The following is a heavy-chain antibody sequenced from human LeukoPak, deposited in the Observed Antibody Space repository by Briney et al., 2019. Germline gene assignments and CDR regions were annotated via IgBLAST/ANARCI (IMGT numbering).Heavy chain of an antibody. D-gene: IGHD2-2*02. Sequence: GGSLRLSCAASGFTFSNGWMSWVRQAPGKGLEWVGRIKSKSERGTTDYAAPVKGRFTISRDGSTNTVYLHMNSLKTEDTAVYFCTSNLYCSTSSSYTLDNWGQGTLVAVSP. CDR3: TSNLYCSTSSSYTLDN. CDR1: GFTFSNGW. J-gene: IGHJ4*02. CDR2: IKSKSERGTT. V-gene: IGHV3-15*01.